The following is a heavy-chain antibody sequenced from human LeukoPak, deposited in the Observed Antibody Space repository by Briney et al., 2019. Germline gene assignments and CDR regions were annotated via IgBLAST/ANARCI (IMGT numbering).Heavy chain of an antibody. D-gene: IGHD3-10*01. Sequence: ASVKVSCTTSGYTFFSNGISWVRQAPGQGLGWMGWISTYSGDTNYAQNLQGRVIMTTDTSTSTAYMELRGLRSDDTAVYYCARDTGYDGSGTLEYWGQGTLVTVSS. CDR1: GYTFFSNG. CDR3: ARDTGYDGSGTLEY. CDR2: ISTYSGDT. V-gene: IGHV1-18*01. J-gene: IGHJ4*02.